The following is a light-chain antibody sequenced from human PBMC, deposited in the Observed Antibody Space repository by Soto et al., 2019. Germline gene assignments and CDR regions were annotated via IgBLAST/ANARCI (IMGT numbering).Light chain of an antibody. J-gene: IGKJ4*01. V-gene: IGKV3-20*01. CDR3: QQYGTSGGS. CDR1: QSVSSNY. CDR2: GAS. Sequence: EIVLTQSPGTLSLSPGERATLSCRASQSVSSNYLAWYQQKPGQAPRLLIYGASSGATGIPDRFSGSGSGTDFTLTISRLEPEDFAVYYCQQYGTSGGSFGGGTKVEIK.